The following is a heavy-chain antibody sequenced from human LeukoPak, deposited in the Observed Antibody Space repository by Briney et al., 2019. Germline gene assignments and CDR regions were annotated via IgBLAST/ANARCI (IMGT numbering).Heavy chain of an antibody. D-gene: IGHD4-17*01. CDR2: IKQDGSEI. CDR3: ARAPGDYTGLPRTFRYYGLDV. V-gene: IGHV3-7*03. Sequence: GESQRLSCVASGFTFSSYWMSWVRQAPGKGLEWVANIKQDGSEIYYVDSVKGRFTISRDNAKNSLYLQMNSLRAEDTAVYYCARAPGDYTGLPRTFRYYGLDVWGQGTTVTVSS. J-gene: IGHJ6*02. CDR1: GFTFSSYW.